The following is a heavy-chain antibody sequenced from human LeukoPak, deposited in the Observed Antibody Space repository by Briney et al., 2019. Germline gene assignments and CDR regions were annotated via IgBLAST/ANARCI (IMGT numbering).Heavy chain of an antibody. CDR1: GGSFSGYY. Sequence: SETLSLTCAVYGGSFSGYYWSWIRQPPGKGLEWIGEINHSGSTNYNPSLKSRVTISVDTSKNQFSLKLSSVTAAGTAVYYCARHKLRYYGSGSYLSHWGQGTLVTVSS. D-gene: IGHD3-10*01. J-gene: IGHJ4*02. CDR2: INHSGST. V-gene: IGHV4-34*01. CDR3: ARHKLRYYGSGSYLSH.